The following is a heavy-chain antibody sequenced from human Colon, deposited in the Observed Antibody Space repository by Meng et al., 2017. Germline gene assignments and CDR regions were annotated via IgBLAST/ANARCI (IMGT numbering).Heavy chain of an antibody. V-gene: IGHV4-38-2*02. Sequence: GSLRLSCNVSGYSISSGNYWGWIRQPPGKGLEWIASIYHSGSTYYNPSLKSLVTMSVDTSKNQFSLKLKSVTAADTAMYYFATVLRGQFDHWSQGSLVTVSS. D-gene: IGHD3-10*01. CDR2: IYHSGST. J-gene: IGHJ4*02. CDR3: ATVLRGQFDH. CDR1: GYSISSGNY.